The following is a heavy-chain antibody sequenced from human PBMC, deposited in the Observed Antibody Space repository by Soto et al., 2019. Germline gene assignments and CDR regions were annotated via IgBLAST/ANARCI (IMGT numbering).Heavy chain of an antibody. CDR1: GGSISSYY. CDR3: ARHAGTITIFGVVRYNDHIDAFDI. V-gene: IGHV4-59*08. J-gene: IGHJ3*02. CDR2: IYYSGST. Sequence: QVQLQESGPGLVKPSETLSLTCTVSGGSISSYYWSWIRQPPGKGLEWIGYIYYSGSTNYNPSLKSRVTISVDTSKNQFSLKLSSVTAADTAVYYCARHAGTITIFGVVRYNDHIDAFDIWGQGTMVTVSS. D-gene: IGHD3-3*01.